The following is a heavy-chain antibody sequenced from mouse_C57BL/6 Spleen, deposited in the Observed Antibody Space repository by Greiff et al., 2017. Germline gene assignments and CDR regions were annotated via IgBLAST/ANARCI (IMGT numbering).Heavy chain of an antibody. D-gene: IGHD1-1*01. CDR2: IDPETGGT. CDR3: TRGGLRQEVFDY. J-gene: IGHJ2*01. Sequence: QVQLQQSGAELVRPGASVTLSCKASGYTFTDYEMHWVKQTPVHGLEWIGAIDPETGGTAYNQKFKGKAILTADKSSSTAYMELRSLTSEDSAVYYCTRGGLRQEVFDYWGQGTTLTVAS. V-gene: IGHV1-15*01. CDR1: GYTFTDYE.